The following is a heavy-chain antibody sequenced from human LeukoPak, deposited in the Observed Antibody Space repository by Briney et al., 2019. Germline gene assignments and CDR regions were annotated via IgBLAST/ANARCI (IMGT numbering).Heavy chain of an antibody. Sequence: PGGSLRLSCAASGFTFSSYTMNWVRQAPGKGLEWVSAISGSGGSPNYADSVKGRFTISRDNSKDTLYLQMNTLRAEDTAVYYCAVRYDSSGYYYQPLDYWGQGALVTVSS. J-gene: IGHJ4*02. CDR3: AVRYDSSGYYYQPLDY. V-gene: IGHV3-23*01. CDR2: ISGSGGSP. D-gene: IGHD3-22*01. CDR1: GFTFSSYT.